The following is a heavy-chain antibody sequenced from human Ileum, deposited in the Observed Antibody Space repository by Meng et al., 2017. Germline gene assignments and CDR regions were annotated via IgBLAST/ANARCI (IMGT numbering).Heavy chain of an antibody. CDR3: ARDHWGSLDY. D-gene: IGHD7-27*01. V-gene: IGHV4-61*08. Sequence: QTQGSGQVLVRPSETLSLICTVSGGSVSSAGYQWGWIRQPPGKGLEWIGYASTNYNPSLTSRVTISLDTSKNQFSLKLGSVTAADTAVYYCARDHWGSLDYWGQGILVTVSS. CDR2: AST. J-gene: IGHJ4*02. CDR1: GGSVSSAGYQ.